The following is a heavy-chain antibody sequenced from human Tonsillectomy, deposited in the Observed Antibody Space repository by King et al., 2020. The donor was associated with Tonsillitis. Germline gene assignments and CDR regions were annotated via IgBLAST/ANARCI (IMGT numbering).Heavy chain of an antibody. Sequence: EVQLVESGGGLVQPGGSLRLSCAASGFTFTSSAMNWVRQAPGKWLEGVSGISVRSGRTSYPDDARGRFTISRDNSKNRLFLQMDNLRVEDTALYYCAKRSRDGHNSPVDDWGQGTQVSVSS. D-gene: IGHD5-24*01. J-gene: IGHJ4*02. CDR2: ISVRSGRT. V-gene: IGHV3-23*04. CDR1: GFTFTSSA. CDR3: AKRSRDGHNSPVDD.